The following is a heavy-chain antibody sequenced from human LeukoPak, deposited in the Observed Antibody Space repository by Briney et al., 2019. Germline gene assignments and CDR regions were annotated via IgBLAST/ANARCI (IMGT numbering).Heavy chain of an antibody. V-gene: IGHV3-23*01. CDR3: AKAVGGYVGGEDYFDY. CDR2: ISGSGGST. Sequence: GRSLRLSCAASGFTFSSYAMSWVRQAPGKGLEWVSAISGSGGSTYYADSVKGRFTIPRDNSKNTLYLQMNGLRAEDTAVYYCAKAVGGYVGGEDYFDYWGQGTLVTVSS. CDR1: GFTFSSYA. D-gene: IGHD3-16*01. J-gene: IGHJ4*02.